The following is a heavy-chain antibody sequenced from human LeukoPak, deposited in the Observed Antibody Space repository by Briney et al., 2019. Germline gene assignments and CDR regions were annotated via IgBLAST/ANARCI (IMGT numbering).Heavy chain of an antibody. CDR1: GFTFSNAW. CDR2: IKSKTDGGTT. V-gene: IGHV3-15*01. D-gene: IGHD3-22*01. CDR3: TTVGNYYYDSSGYYRTFDY. J-gene: IGHJ4*02. Sequence: GGSLRLSCAASGFTFSNAWMSWVRQAPGKGLEWVGRIKSKTDGGTTDYAAPVKGGFTISRDDSKNTLYLQMNSLKTEDTAVYYCTTVGNYYYDSSGYYRTFDYWGQGTLVTVSS.